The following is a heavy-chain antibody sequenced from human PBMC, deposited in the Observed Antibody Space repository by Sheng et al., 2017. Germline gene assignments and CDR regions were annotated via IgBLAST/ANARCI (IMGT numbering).Heavy chain of an antibody. Sequence: QVQLQQWGAGLLKPSETLSLTCAVYGGSFSGYYWSWIRQPPGKGLEWIGEINHSGSTNYNPSLKSRVTISVDTSKNQFSLKLSSVTAADTAVYYCASGGRRLLWFGGRRTKARYFDYWGQGTLVTVSS. J-gene: IGHJ4*02. D-gene: IGHD3-10*01. V-gene: IGHV4-34*01. CDR1: GGSFSGYY. CDR2: INHSGST. CDR3: ASGGRRLLWFGGRRTKARYFDY.